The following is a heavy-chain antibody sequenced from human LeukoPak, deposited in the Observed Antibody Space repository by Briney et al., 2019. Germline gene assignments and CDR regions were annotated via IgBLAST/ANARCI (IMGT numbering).Heavy chain of an antibody. CDR3: ARGKYDILTGCYYFDY. CDR2: ISYDGSNK. CDR1: GFTFSSYG. Sequence: GGSLRLSCAASGFTFSSYGMHWVRQAPGKGLEWVAVISYDGSNKYYADSVKGRFTISRDNSKNTLYPQMNSLRAEDTAVYYCARGKYDILTGCYYFDYWGQGTLVTVSS. V-gene: IGHV3-30*03. J-gene: IGHJ4*02. D-gene: IGHD3-9*01.